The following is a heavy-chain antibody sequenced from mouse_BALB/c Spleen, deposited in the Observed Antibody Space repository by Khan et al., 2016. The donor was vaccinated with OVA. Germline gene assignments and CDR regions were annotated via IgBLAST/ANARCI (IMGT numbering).Heavy chain of an antibody. CDR2: ISYSGRT. CDR3: SRYSYDGYFDY. J-gene: IGHJ2*01. Sequence: EVQLVESGPGLVKPSQSLSLTCTVTGYSITSDYAWNWIRQFPGNKLEWMGYISYSGRTSYNQSLKSRISITRDPSKKQFFLQLNSVTTEGTATYYCSRYSYDGYFDYWGQGTTLTVSS. D-gene: IGHD2-12*01. CDR1: GYSITSDYA. V-gene: IGHV3-2*02.